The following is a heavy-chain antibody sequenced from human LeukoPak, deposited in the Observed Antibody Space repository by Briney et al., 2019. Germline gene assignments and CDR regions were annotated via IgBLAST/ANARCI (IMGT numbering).Heavy chain of an antibody. D-gene: IGHD3-3*01. CDR2: ISSSGSTT. CDR1: GFTFSDCY. V-gene: IGHV3-11*04. J-gene: IGHJ4*02. Sequence: GGSLRLSCAASGFTFSDCYMSWIRQAPGKGLEWVSYISSSGSTTYYADSVKGRFTISRDNAKNYLYLQMNSLRAEDTAVYYCARTPRGYKPYYFDYWGQGTLVTVSS. CDR3: ARTPRGYKPYYFDY.